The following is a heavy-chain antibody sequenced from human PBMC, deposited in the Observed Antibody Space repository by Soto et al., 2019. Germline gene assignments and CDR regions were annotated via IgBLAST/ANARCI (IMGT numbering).Heavy chain of an antibody. CDR2: LYYSGST. V-gene: IGHV4-31*03. CDR1: GGSISSGGYY. Sequence: QVQLQESGPGLVKPSQTLSLTCTVSGGSISSGGYYWSWIRQHPGKGLEWIGYLYYSGSTSYNPSLKSRVTISVDTSKNQFSLKLSSVTAADTAVYYCARDRRRTWYFDYWGQGTLVTVSS. CDR3: ARDRRRTWYFDY. J-gene: IGHJ4*02.